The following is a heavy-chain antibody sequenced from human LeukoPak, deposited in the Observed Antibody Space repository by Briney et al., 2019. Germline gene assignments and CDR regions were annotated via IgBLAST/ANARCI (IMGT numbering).Heavy chain of an antibody. J-gene: IGHJ4*02. D-gene: IGHD5-12*01. CDR1: GFTFSSYA. CDR3: AKVATILGY. V-gene: IGHV3-30*04. CDR2: ILYDRSNK. Sequence: GGSLRLSCAASGFTFSSYAMNWVRQAPGKGLEWVAFILYDRSNKYYADSVKGRFTISRDNSKNTLYLQMNSLRTEDTAVYYCAKVATILGYWGQGTLVTVSS.